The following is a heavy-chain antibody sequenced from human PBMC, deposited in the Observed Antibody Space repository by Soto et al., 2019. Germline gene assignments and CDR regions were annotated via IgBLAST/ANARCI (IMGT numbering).Heavy chain of an antibody. CDR1: GYTFTGYY. D-gene: IGHD2-2*01. CDR3: ARESVDCSSTSCPTDAFDF. Sequence: VASVKVSCKASGYTFTGYYMHWVRQAPGQGLEWMGWINPNSGGTNYAQKFQGWVTMTRDTSISTAYMELSRLRSDDTAVYYCARESVDCSSTSCPTDAFDFWGQGTMVTVSS. V-gene: IGHV1-2*04. J-gene: IGHJ3*01. CDR2: INPNSGGT.